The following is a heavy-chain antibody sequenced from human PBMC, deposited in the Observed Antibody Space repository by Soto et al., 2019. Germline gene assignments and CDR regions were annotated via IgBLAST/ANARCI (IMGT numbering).Heavy chain of an antibody. CDR3: ARELSYGMDV. Sequence: WTWIRQPPGKGLEWIGSIYFSGSTNYNPSLEGRVSISVDRAKSQFSLNLTSVTAADTAMYYCARELSYGMDVWGQGTTVIVSS. CDR2: IYFSGST. J-gene: IGHJ6*02. V-gene: IGHV4-59*01.